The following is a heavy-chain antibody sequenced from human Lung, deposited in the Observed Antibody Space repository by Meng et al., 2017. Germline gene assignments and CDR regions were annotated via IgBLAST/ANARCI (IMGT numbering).Heavy chain of an antibody. V-gene: IGHV4-34*01. CDR1: GGFFSDYY. CDR3: ARGPTTMAHDFDY. CDR2: INHSGST. J-gene: IGHJ4*02. Sequence: VRPPQVGAGQLKRSETRSLTFVVSGGFFSDYYWSWIRQPPGKGLEWIGEINHSGSTNYNPSLESRATISVDTSQNNLSLKLSSVTAADSAVYYCARGPTTMAHDFDYWGQGTLVTVSS. D-gene: IGHD4-11*01.